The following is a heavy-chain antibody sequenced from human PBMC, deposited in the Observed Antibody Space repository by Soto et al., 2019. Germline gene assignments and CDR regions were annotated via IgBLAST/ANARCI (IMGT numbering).Heavy chain of an antibody. J-gene: IGHJ6*02. CDR1: GFTISAYW. CDR3: ALITRRFTMDL. CDR2: IKHDGSEK. D-gene: IGHD1-20*01. V-gene: IGHV3-7*01. Sequence: PRRSLRLSCAASGFTISAYWMSWVRQTPGKGMEWVANIKHDGSEKYYVDSVKGRFTISRDNAKNSLFLEMNSLRAEDTAVFYCALITRRFTMDLRGQGTTVIV.